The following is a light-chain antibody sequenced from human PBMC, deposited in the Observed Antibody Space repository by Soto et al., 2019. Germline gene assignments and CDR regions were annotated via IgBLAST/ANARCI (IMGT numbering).Light chain of an antibody. J-gene: IGKJ5*01. Sequence: EIVLTQSRCTLSLSPGERATLSCRDSQSVSSSYLAWYQQKPGQAPRLLIYGASSRATGIPDRFSGSGSGTDFTLTISRLEPEDFAVYDCQQYGSSLSITFGQATRLENK. CDR3: QQYGSSLSIT. CDR1: QSVSSSY. CDR2: GAS. V-gene: IGKV3-20*01.